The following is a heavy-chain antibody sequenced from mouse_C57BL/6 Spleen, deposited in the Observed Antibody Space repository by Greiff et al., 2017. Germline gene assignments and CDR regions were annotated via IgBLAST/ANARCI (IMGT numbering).Heavy chain of an antibody. CDR1: GFTFSNYW. J-gene: IGHJ2*01. CDR3: TGAVITTVVAPFDY. V-gene: IGHV6-3*01. CDR2: IRLKSDNYAT. Sequence: EVMLVESGGGLVQPGGSMKLSCVASGFTFSNYWMNWVRQSPEKGLEWVAQIRLKSDNYATHYAESVKGRFTISRDDSKSSVYLQMNNLRAEDTGIYYCTGAVITTVVAPFDYWGQGTTLTVSS. D-gene: IGHD1-1*01.